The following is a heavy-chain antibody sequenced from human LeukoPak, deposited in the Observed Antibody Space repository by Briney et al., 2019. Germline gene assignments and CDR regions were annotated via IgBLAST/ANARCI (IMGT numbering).Heavy chain of an antibody. CDR1: GFTFGSYA. CDR3: ANAARANLGSDY. Sequence: GGSLRLSCAASGFTFGSYAMSWVRQAPGKGLEWVSAISGSGGSTYYADSVKGRFTISRDNSKNTLYLQMNSLRAEDTAVYYCANAARANLGSDYWGQGTLVTVSS. CDR2: ISGSGGST. D-gene: IGHD5-24*01. V-gene: IGHV3-23*01. J-gene: IGHJ4*02.